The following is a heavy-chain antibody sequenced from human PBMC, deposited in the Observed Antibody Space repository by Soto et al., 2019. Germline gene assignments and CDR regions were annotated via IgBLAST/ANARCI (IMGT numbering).Heavy chain of an antibody. CDR3: ASRGYSYGYYFDY. J-gene: IGHJ4*02. Sequence: QVQLVESGGGVVQPGRSLRLSCAASGFTFSSYGMHWVRQAPGKGLEWVAVIWYDGSNKYYADSVKGRFTISRDNSKNTLYLQMNSLRAEYTAVYYCASRGYSYGYYFDYWGQGTLVTVSS. CDR1: GFTFSSYG. CDR2: IWYDGSNK. V-gene: IGHV3-33*01. D-gene: IGHD5-18*01.